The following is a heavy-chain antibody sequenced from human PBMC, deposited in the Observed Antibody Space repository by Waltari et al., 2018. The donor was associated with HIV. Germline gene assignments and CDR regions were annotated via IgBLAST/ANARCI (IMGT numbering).Heavy chain of an antibody. CDR3: AVTASDWGPWGTLSFDY. CDR1: GYTFTSYD. J-gene: IGHJ4*02. CDR2: MNPNSGNT. V-gene: IGHV1-8*01. Sequence: QVQLVQSGAEVKKPGASVKVSCKASGYTFTSYDINWVRQATGQVLEWMGWMNPNSGNTGYAQKFQGRVTMTRNTAISTAYMELSSLRSEDTAVYYCAVTASDWGPWGTLSFDYWGQGTLVTVSS. D-gene: IGHD7-27*01.